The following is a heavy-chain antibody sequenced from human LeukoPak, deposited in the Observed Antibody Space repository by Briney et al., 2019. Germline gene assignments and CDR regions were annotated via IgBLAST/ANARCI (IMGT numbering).Heavy chain of an antibody. V-gene: IGHV3-30*03. J-gene: IGHJ6*02. CDR1: GFTFSNYG. Sequence: GRSLRLSCAASGFTFSNYGMHWVRQAPGKGLEWVAVISYDGSNKYYADSVKGRFTISRDNSKNTLYLQMNSLRAEDTAVYYCARDRVVITPLLGMDVWGQGTTVTVSS. CDR2: ISYDGSNK. D-gene: IGHD3-22*01. CDR3: ARDRVVITPLLGMDV.